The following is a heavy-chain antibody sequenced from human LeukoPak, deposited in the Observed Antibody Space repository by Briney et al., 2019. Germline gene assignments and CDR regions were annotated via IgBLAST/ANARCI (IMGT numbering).Heavy chain of an antibody. CDR3: ARDRYTYYDILTGYPPGDY. CDR1: GFAFGSEA. D-gene: IGHD3-9*01. J-gene: IGHJ4*02. V-gene: IGHV3-7*01. Sequence: GSLRLSCAVSGFAFGSEAMSWVRQAPGKGLEWVANIKQDGSEKYYVDSVKGRFTISRDNAKNSLYLQMNSLRAEDTAVYYCARDRYTYYDILTGYPPGDYWGQGTLVTVSS. CDR2: IKQDGSEK.